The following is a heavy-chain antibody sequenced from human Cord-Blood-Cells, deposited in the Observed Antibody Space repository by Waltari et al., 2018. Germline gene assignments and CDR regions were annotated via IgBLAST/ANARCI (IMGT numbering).Heavy chain of an antibody. CDR1: GGSFRVYY. CDR3: ARGERRIGRASAVKGVFDP. D-gene: IGHD6-13*01. Sequence: QVQLQQWGAGLLKPSETLSRTCAVYGGSFRVYYWSWTRQPPGMGLEWVGEINQNGSSLSSPSLKSRVTIAGDTSKNQFSLKRGSVTAAVTAVYYCARGERRIGRASAVKGVFDPWGQGTLVTVSS. J-gene: IGHJ5*02. CDR2: INQNGSS. V-gene: IGHV4-34*01.